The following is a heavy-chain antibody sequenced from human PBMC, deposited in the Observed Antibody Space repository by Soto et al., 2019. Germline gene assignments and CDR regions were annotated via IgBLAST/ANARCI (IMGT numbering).Heavy chain of an antibody. V-gene: IGHV3-21*01. CDR2: ISSSSSYI. CDR3: ARRLPQSGNFQH. D-gene: IGHD3-10*01. Sequence: EVQLVESGGGLVKPGGSLRLSCAASGFTFSSYSMNWVRQAPGKGLEWVSSISSSSSYIYYADSVKGRFTISRDNAKNSLYLQVNSLRAEDTAVYYCARRLPQSGNFQHWGQGTLVTVSS. J-gene: IGHJ1*01. CDR1: GFTFSSYS.